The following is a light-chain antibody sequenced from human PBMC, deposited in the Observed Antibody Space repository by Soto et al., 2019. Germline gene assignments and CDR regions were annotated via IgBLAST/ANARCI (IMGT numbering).Light chain of an antibody. Sequence: EIVLPQSPGTLSLSPGERATLSCRASQSISSSYLAWYQQRPGQTPRLLIYGASSRATGIPDRFSGSGSGTDFTLTISRLEPEDFAVYYCQQYDNSIYTFGQGTKLEIK. CDR3: QQYDNSIYT. CDR1: QSISSSY. V-gene: IGKV3-20*01. CDR2: GAS. J-gene: IGKJ2*01.